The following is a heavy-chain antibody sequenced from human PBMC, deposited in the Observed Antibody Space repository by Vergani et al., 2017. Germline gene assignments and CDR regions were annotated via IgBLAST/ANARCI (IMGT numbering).Heavy chain of an antibody. J-gene: IGHJ4*02. Sequence: EVQLVESGGGVVRPGGSLRLPCAASGFTFDDYGMNWVRQAPGKGLEWVSGTNWNGGSTGYADSVKGRFIISRDNAKNSLYLQMNRLRAEDTALYHCAREGYYDRRTFDYWGQGTLVTVSS. CDR2: TNWNGGST. CDR3: AREGYYDRRTFDY. V-gene: IGHV3-20*01. CDR1: GFTFDDYG. D-gene: IGHD3-22*01.